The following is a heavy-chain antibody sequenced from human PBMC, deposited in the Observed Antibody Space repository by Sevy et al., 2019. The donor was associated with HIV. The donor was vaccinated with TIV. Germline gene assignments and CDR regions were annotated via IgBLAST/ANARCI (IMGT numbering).Heavy chain of an antibody. CDR2: ISGSGGST. CDR3: AKDGAYYYDSSGYLDY. CDR1: GFTFSSYA. J-gene: IGHJ4*02. V-gene: IGHV3-23*01. D-gene: IGHD3-22*01. Sequence: GGSLRLSCAASGFTFSSYAMSWVRQAPGKGLEWVSAISGSGGSTYYADSVKGRFTISRDNSKNTLYLQMNSLRAEDTAVYHCAKDGAYYYDSSGYLDYWGQGTLVTVSS.